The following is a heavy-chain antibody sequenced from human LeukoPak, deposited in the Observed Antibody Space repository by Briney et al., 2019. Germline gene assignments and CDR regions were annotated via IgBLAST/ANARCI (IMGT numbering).Heavy chain of an antibody. D-gene: IGHD3-22*01. J-gene: IGHJ3*02. Sequence: PSQTLSLTCTVSGGSISSGSYYWSWIRQPAGKGLEWIGRIYTSGSTNYNPSLKSRVTISVDTSKNQFSLKLSSVTAADTAVYYCARAHYYDSSGYHHDAFDIWGQGTMVTVSS. CDR2: IYTSGST. CDR3: ARAHYYDSSGYHHDAFDI. V-gene: IGHV4-61*02. CDR1: GGSISSGSYY.